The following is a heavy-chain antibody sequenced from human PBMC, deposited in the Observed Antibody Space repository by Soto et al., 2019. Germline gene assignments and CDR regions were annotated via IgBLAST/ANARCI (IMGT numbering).Heavy chain of an antibody. V-gene: IGHV3-43*01. D-gene: IGHD3-3*01. Sequence: PGGSLRLSCAASGFTFDDYTMHWVRQAPGKGLEWVSLISWDGGSTYYADSVKGRFTISRDNSKNSLYLQMNSLRTEDTALYYCAKVDTMVGVVTSPGLGMDVWGQGTTVTVAS. CDR1: GFTFDDYT. J-gene: IGHJ6*02. CDR2: ISWDGGST. CDR3: AKVDTMVGVVTSPGLGMDV.